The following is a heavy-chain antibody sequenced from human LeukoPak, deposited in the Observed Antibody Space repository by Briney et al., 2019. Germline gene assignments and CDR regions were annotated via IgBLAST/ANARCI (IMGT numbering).Heavy chain of an antibody. V-gene: IGHV3-23*01. CDR3: TTSWPKVREGDQ. J-gene: IGHJ4*02. CDR2: IGGGGDGA. Sequence: PGGSLRLSCAASGFTFGHYAMRWVRQAPGKGLEWLSEIGGGGDGAYHADSVKGRFTISRDNSKNTLYLQMNSLRAEDTAVYYCTTSWPKVREGDQWGQGTLVTVSS. CDR1: GFTFGHYA. D-gene: IGHD3-10*01.